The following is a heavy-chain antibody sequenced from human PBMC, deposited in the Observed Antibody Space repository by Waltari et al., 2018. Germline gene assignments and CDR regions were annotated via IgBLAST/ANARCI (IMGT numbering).Heavy chain of an antibody. V-gene: IGHV3-48*03. D-gene: IGHD6-19*01. Sequence: EVQLVESGGGLVQPGGSLTLSCAGSGFTSSSCFMTWVRQSPGKGLEWVSYISSRGSTIYYADSVKGRFTISRDNAKNSLYLQMNSLRAEDTAVYYCARVNSSGWYYFDYWGQGTLVTVSS. CDR2: ISSRGSTI. CDR1: GFTSSSCF. CDR3: ARVNSSGWYYFDY. J-gene: IGHJ4*02.